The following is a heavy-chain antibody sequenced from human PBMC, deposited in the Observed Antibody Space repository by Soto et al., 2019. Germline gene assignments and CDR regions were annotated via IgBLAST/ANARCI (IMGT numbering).Heavy chain of an antibody. Sequence: PSETLSLTCTVSGGSVSSASFYWNWIRQPPGKGLEWIGYISYSGSTNYNPSLRSRVTISVDTSKNQFSLRLTSATAADTAVYYCARGGIAAAGINWFDPWGQGTLVTVSS. CDR3: ARGGIAAAGINWFDP. J-gene: IGHJ5*02. CDR1: GGSVSSASFY. CDR2: ISYSGST. D-gene: IGHD6-13*01. V-gene: IGHV4-61*01.